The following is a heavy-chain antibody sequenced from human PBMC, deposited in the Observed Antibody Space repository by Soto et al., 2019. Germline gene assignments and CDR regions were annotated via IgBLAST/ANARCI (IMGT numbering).Heavy chain of an antibody. CDR1: GFTFSSYS. V-gene: IGHV3-21*01. Sequence: NPGGSLRLSGAAPGFTFSSYSMNWVRQSPGKGLEWVSSISSSSSYIYYADSVKGRFTISRDNAKNSLYLQINSLTHYDTAASYCARDTIVVVPAAYNSVEPWGHGTLVTVSS. CDR3: ARDTIVVVPAAYNSVEP. J-gene: IGHJ5*02. D-gene: IGHD2-2*01. CDR2: ISSSSSYI.